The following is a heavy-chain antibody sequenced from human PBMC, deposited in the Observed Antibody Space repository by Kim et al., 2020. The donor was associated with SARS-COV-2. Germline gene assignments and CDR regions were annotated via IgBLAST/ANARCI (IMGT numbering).Heavy chain of an antibody. D-gene: IGHD3-3*01. V-gene: IGHV3-23*01. CDR2: ISGSGGST. Sequence: GGSLRLSCAASGFTFSSYAMSWVRQAPGKGLEWVSAISGSGGSTYYADSVKGRFTISRDNSKNTLYLQMNSLRAEDTAVYYCAKGASVNSYYDFWSGYSTHYYDYGMDVWGQGTTVTVSS. J-gene: IGHJ6*02. CDR3: AKGASVNSYYDFWSGYSTHYYDYGMDV. CDR1: GFTFSSYA.